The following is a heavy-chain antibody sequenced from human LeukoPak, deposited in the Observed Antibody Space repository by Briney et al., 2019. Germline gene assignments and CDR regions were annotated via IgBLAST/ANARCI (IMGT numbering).Heavy chain of an antibody. J-gene: IGHJ1*01. V-gene: IGHV1-46*01. CDR3: ARDCGDCYGAEYFQH. D-gene: IGHD2-21*01. Sequence: ASVKVSCKASGYTFTSYYMHWVRQAPGQGLEWVGIINPSGGSTSYAQKFQGRVTMTRDTSTSTVYMELSSLRSEDTAVYYCARDCGDCYGAEYFQHWGQGTLVTVSS. CDR2: INPSGGST. CDR1: GYTFTSYY.